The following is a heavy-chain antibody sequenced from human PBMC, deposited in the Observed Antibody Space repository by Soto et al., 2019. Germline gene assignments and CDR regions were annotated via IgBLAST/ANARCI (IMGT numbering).Heavy chain of an antibody. J-gene: IGHJ5*02. CDR1: GFSLSTSGVG. CDR3: AHIGQLASPFDP. Sequence: QITLKESGPTLVKPTQTLTLTCTFSGFSLSTSGVGVGWIRQPPGKALEWLALIYWDDDKRYSPSLKSRLTITKDTANNQVVLTMTNMDPVDTATYYCAHIGQLASPFDPWGQGTLVTVSS. CDR2: IYWDDDK. V-gene: IGHV2-5*02. D-gene: IGHD6-6*01.